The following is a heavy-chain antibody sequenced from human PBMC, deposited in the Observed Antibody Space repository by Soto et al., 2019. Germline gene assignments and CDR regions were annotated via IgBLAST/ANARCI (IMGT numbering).Heavy chain of an antibody. CDR3: TRLISAAQDY. Sequence: EVLLVESGGGVVQPGGSLKLSCAASGFVFKDSSIHWVRQASGKGLEWVGRIRDRAYNYATAYTASVKGRFTISRDDSNNTAYLQMTSLKTGDTAIYYCTRLISAAQDYWGQGTLVTVSS. CDR1: GFVFKDSS. CDR2: IRDRAYNYAT. D-gene: IGHD3-10*01. V-gene: IGHV3-73*01. J-gene: IGHJ4*02.